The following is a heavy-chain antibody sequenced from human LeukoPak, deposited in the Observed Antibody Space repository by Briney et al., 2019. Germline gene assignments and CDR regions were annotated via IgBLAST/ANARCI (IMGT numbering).Heavy chain of an antibody. CDR1: GGTFSSYA. CDR3: ARGVEMATSYFDY. CDR2: IVPIFGTA. J-gene: IGHJ4*02. D-gene: IGHD5-24*01. V-gene: IGHV1-69*05. Sequence: SVKVSCKASGGTFSSYAISWVRQAPGQGLEWMGGIVPIFGTANYAQKFQGRVTMTRDTSTSTVYMELSSLRSEDTPVYYCARGVEMATSYFDYWGQGTLVTVSS.